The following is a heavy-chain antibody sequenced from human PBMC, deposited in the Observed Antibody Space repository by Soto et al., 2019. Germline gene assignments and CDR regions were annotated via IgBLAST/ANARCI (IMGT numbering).Heavy chain of an antibody. Sequence: PSETLSLTCAVYGGSFSGYYWSWIRQPPGKGLEWIGEINHSGSTNYNPSLKSRVTISVDTSKNQFSLKLSSVTAADTAVYYCARVRAVAATMWGNYYYYGMDVWGQGTTVTVS. J-gene: IGHJ6*02. V-gene: IGHV4-34*01. D-gene: IGHD2-15*01. CDR1: GGSFSGYY. CDR3: ARVRAVAATMWGNYYYYGMDV. CDR2: INHSGST.